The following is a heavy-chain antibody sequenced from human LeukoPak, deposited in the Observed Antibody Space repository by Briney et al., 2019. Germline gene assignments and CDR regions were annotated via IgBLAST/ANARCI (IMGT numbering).Heavy chain of an antibody. Sequence: SETLSLTCTVSGGSISSGDYYWSWIRQPPGKGLEWIGYIYYSGSTYYNPSLKSRVTISVGTSKNQFSLKLSSVTAADTAVYYCARDLLTGNWYFDLWGRGTLVTVSS. CDR2: IYYSGST. J-gene: IGHJ2*01. D-gene: IGHD1-20*01. CDR3: ARDLLTGNWYFDL. V-gene: IGHV4-30-4*01. CDR1: GGSISSGDYY.